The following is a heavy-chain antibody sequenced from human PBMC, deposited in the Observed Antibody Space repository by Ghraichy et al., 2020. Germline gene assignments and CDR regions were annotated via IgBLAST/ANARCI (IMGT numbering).Heavy chain of an antibody. V-gene: IGHV6-1*01. J-gene: IGHJ4*02. CDR3: ARQGGELLDAGFDY. D-gene: IGHD1-26*01. CDR2: TYYRSKWYN. Sequence: SQTLSLTCAISGDSVSSNSAAWNWIRQSPSRGLEWLGRTYYRSKWYNDYAVSVKSRITINPDTSKNQFSLQLNSVTPEDTAMYYCARQGGELLDAGFDYWGQGTLVTVSS. CDR1: GDSVSSNSAA.